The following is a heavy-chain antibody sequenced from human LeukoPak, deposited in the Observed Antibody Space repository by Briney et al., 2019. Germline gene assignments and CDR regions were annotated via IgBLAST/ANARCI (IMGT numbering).Heavy chain of an antibody. CDR1: GFTFSSYG. Sequence: GGSLRLSCAASGFTFSSYGMHWVRQAPGKGLEWVAVISYDGSNKYYADSVKGRFTISRDNSKNTLYLQMNSLRAEDTAVYYCAKRNFREAAAGLFDYWGQGTLVTVSS. V-gene: IGHV3-30*18. CDR2: ISYDGSNK. D-gene: IGHD6-13*01. J-gene: IGHJ4*02. CDR3: AKRNFREAAAGLFDY.